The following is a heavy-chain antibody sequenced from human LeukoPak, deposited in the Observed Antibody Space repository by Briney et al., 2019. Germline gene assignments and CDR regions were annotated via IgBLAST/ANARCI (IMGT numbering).Heavy chain of an antibody. CDR2: IYYSGST. V-gene: IGHV4-59*01. D-gene: IGHD3-22*01. CDR3: ARDFSGDSSGYHDAFDI. CDR1: GGSISSYY. Sequence: PSETLSLTCTVSGGSISSYYWSWIRQPPGKGLEWIGYIYYSGSTTYTPSLRSRVPISVDTSKTPFSLKLSSVTAADTAVYYCARDFSGDSSGYHDAFDIWGQGTMVTVSS. J-gene: IGHJ3*02.